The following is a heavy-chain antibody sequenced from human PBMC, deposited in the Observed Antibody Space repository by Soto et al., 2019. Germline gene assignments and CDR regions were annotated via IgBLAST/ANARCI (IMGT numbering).Heavy chain of an antibody. D-gene: IGHD2-15*01. V-gene: IGHV4-39*01. Sequence: SETLSLTCTISGGSISSSSYYWGWIRQPPGKGLEWIGSIYYSGSTNYNPSLKSRVTISVDTSKNQFSLKLSSVTAADTAVYYCARGRIYYYYYGMDVWGQGTTVTVSS. CDR3: ARGRIYYYYYGMDV. J-gene: IGHJ6*02. CDR1: GGSISSSSYY. CDR2: IYYSGST.